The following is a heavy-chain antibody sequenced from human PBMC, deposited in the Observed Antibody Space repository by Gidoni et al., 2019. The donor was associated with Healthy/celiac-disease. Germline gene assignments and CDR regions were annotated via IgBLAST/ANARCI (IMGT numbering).Heavy chain of an antibody. CDR2: IKSKTDGGTT. CDR1: GFTFSNAW. J-gene: IGHJ4*02. CDR3: TTEFSDYYDSSGYYASDY. D-gene: IGHD3-22*01. V-gene: IGHV3-15*01. Sequence: EVQLVESGGGLVKPGGSLRLSCAASGFTFSNAWMSWVRQAPGKGLEWVGRIKSKTDGGTTDYAAPVKGRFTISRDDSKNTLYLQMNSLKTEDTAVYYCTTEFSDYYDSSGYYASDYWGQGTLVTVSS.